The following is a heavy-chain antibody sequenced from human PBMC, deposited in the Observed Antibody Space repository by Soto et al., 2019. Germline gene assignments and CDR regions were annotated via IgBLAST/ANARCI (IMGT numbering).Heavy chain of an antibody. CDR3: ARSTSGWYDY. Sequence: SMIRQPPGKALEWIGNIYYTGNTYYKSSLKSRVTISADTSKNQLSLKLSFVTAADTAVYYCARSTSGWYDYPGQRTLVTLSS. D-gene: IGHD6-19*01. V-gene: IGHV4-39*01. J-gene: IGHJ4*02. CDR2: IYYTGNT.